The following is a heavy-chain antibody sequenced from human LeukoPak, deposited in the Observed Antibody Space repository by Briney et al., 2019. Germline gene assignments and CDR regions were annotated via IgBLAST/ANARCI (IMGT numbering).Heavy chain of an antibody. D-gene: IGHD4-17*01. CDR3: ARPDRYGDYGSAFDI. V-gene: IGHV3-30-3*01. Sequence: GGSLRLSCAASGFTFSSYAMHWVRQAPGKGLEWVAVISYDGSNKYYADSVKGRFTISRDNSKNTLYLQMNSLRAEDTAVYYCARPDRYGDYGSAFDIWGQGTMVTVSS. J-gene: IGHJ3*02. CDR1: GFTFSSYA. CDR2: ISYDGSNK.